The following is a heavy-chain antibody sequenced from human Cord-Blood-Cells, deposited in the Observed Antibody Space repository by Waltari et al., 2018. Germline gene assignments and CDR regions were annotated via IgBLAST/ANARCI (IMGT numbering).Heavy chain of an antibody. V-gene: IGHV4-34*01. CDR1: GGSLRSSY. J-gene: IGHJ4*02. Sequence: QVQLRQSGAGLSKPSETLSRPRAVYGGSLRSSYWRWIRQPPGKGLEWIGEINHSGSTNYNPSLKSRVTISVDTSKNQFSLKLSSVTAADTAVYYCARGMHCSGGSCPIDYWGQGTLVTVSS. CDR3: ARGMHCSGGSCPIDY. CDR2: INHSGST. D-gene: IGHD2-15*01.